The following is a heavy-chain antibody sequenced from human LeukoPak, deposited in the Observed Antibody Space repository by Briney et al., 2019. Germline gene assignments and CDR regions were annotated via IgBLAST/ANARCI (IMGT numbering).Heavy chain of an antibody. J-gene: IGHJ4*02. CDR2: IDSSGNYI. V-gene: IGHV3-11*05. D-gene: IGHD3-3*01. Sequence: GGSLRLSCAASGFAFSGYYMSWVRQAPGKGLEWLSYIDSSGNYILYADSVKGRSTISRDNAKNSLYLQMGSLSPDDTALYYCAIDWARRYDLDYWGQGTLVTVSS. CDR3: AIDWARRYDLDY. CDR1: GFAFSGYY.